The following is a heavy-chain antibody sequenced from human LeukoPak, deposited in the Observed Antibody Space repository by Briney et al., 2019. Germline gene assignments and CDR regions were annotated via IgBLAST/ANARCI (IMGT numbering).Heavy chain of an antibody. CDR2: ISGSGGST. Sequence: GGSLRLSCAASGFTFSSYAMSWVRQAPGKGLEWVSAISGSGGSTYYADSVKGRFTISRDNSKNTLYLQMNSLRAEDTAVYYCAKGPVEVVVPAAPNWFDPWGQGTLVTVSS. D-gene: IGHD2-2*01. CDR3: AKGPVEVVVPAAPNWFDP. J-gene: IGHJ5*02. V-gene: IGHV3-23*01. CDR1: GFTFSSYA.